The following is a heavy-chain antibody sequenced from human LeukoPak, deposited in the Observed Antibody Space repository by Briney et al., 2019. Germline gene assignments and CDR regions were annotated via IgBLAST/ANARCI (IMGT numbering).Heavy chain of an antibody. CDR3: ARSRPTTDFDY. CDR2: MNPTSGNT. V-gene: IGHV1-8*03. D-gene: IGHD4-11*01. Sequence: ASVKVSCKASGYTFTSYDINWVRQATGQGLEWMGWMNPTSGNTGYAQKFQGRVTITRNTSISTAYMELSSLRSEDTAVYYCARSRPTTDFDYWGQGTLVTVSS. CDR1: GYTFTSYD. J-gene: IGHJ4*02.